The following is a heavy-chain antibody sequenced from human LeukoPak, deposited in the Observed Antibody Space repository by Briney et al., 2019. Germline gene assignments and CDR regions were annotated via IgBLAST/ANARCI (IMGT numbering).Heavy chain of an antibody. V-gene: IGHV1-69*13. CDR1: GGTFSSYA. CDR3: ARDRVVGLGIDNAFDI. J-gene: IGHJ3*02. D-gene: IGHD2-15*01. CDR2: IIPVFATA. Sequence: SVKVSCKASGGTFSSYAISWVRQAPGQGLEWMGGIIPVFATANYAQKFQGRVTITADESTSTAYMELSSLRSEDTAVYYCARDRVVGLGIDNAFDIWGHGTMVTVSS.